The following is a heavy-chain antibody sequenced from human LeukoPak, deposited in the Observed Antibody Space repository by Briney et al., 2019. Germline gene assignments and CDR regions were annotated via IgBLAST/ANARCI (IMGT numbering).Heavy chain of an antibody. CDR2: ISWNSGSI. CDR3: AKDKVEMAAITVVFDY. D-gene: IGHD5-24*01. CDR1: GFIFDDYA. V-gene: IGHV3-9*01. J-gene: IGHJ4*02. Sequence: GRSLRLSRAASGFIFDDYAMHWVRQAPGKGLEWVSGISWNSGSIGYADSVKGRFTISRDNAKNSLYLQMNSLRAEDTALYYCAKDKVEMAAITVVFDYWGQGTLVTVSS.